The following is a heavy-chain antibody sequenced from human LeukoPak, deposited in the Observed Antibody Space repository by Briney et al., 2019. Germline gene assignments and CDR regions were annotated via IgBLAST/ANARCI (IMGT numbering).Heavy chain of an antibody. Sequence: GGSLRLSCVASGFSFSDYEMNWVRQAPGKGLEWVSYISTSGSNTYYADSVKGRFTISRDNAKNFLYLQMNSLRAEDTAVYFCTRDLSYCSSSGSHWGQGTLVTVSS. CDR1: GFSFSDYE. V-gene: IGHV3-48*03. CDR3: TRDLSYCSSSGSH. CDR2: ISTSGSNT. D-gene: IGHD3-10*01. J-gene: IGHJ4*02.